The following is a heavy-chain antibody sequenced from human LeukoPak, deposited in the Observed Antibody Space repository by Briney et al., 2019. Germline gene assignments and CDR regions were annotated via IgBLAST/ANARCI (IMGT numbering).Heavy chain of an antibody. CDR1: GFTFSTYA. CDR2: ITGSGST. Sequence: HPGRSLRLSCAAAGFTFSTYAISWVRQAPGNGLEWVSAITGSGSTFYGASVKGRFTISRDNSKNTLYLQVNTLRAEDTAVYYCAKTQGYLDYWGQGTLITVSS. CDR3: AKTQGYLDY. V-gene: IGHV3-23*01. J-gene: IGHJ4*02.